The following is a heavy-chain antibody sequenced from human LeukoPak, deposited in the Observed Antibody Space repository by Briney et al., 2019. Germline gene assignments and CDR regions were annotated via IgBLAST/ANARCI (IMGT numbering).Heavy chain of an antibody. Sequence: ASVRVSCKAYGYTFINYGISWVRQAPGQGLEWMGWISASNGNTKYAQNVQGRVTIMTDTATTTAYMELRSLRSDDTAVYYCARDRDFYYCSSMWGQGTLVTVSS. CDR1: GYTFINYG. V-gene: IGHV1-18*01. CDR2: ISASNGNT. CDR3: ARDRDFYYCSSM. D-gene: IGHD2-2*01. J-gene: IGHJ4*02.